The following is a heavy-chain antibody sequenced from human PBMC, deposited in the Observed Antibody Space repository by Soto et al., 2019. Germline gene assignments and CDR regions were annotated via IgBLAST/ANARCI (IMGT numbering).Heavy chain of an antibody. D-gene: IGHD3-3*01. J-gene: IGHJ6*03. CDR1: GYTFTSYY. Sequence: ASVKVSCKASGYTFTSYYMHWVRQAPGQGLEWMGIINPSGGSTSYAQKFQGRVTMTRDTSTSTVYMELSGLRSEDTAVYYCARSGVTMFGVVLYYYYYMDVWGKGTTVTVSS. CDR2: INPSGGST. CDR3: ARSGVTMFGVVLYYYYYMDV. V-gene: IGHV1-46*03.